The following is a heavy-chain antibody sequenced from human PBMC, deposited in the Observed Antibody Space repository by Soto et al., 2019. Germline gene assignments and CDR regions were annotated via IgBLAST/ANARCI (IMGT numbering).Heavy chain of an antibody. V-gene: IGHV4-4*02. CDR2: AHHSGRT. CDR3: ARSEATGLDY. J-gene: IGHJ4*02. CDR1: GGSMTSSNC. Sequence: SETLSLTCTVSGGSMTSSNCGNCVRQSPGKGLEWIGEAHHSGRTNYNPSLKSRVTISVDKSNNHFSLKLSSVTAAGTAVYYCARSEATGLDYWGQGTLVTAPQ. D-gene: IGHD5-12*01.